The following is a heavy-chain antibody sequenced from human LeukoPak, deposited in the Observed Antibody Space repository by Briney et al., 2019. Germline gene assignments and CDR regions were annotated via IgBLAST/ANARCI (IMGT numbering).Heavy chain of an antibody. D-gene: IGHD1-26*01. CDR1: GFTFSSYE. V-gene: IGHV3-72*01. Sequence: GGSLRLSCAASGFTFSSYEMNWVRQAPGEGLEWVARCRGKTNSYSTEYAASVNGRFTISRDDSKNSLYLQMNSLKTEDTAVYYCVRRRVGVAPASDMWGQGTTVTVSS. CDR2: CRGKTNSYST. CDR3: VRRRVGVAPASDM. J-gene: IGHJ3*02.